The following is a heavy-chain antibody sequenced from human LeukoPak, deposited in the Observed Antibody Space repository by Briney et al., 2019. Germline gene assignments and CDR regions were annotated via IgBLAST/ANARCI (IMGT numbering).Heavy chain of an antibody. CDR3: ALLAGGYYSYYFDY. D-gene: IGHD3-3*01. CDR2: IIPILGIA. Sequence: WASVKVSCKASGGTFSSYAIRWVRQAPGQGLEWMGRIIPILGIANYAQKFQGRVTITADKSTSTAYMELSSLRSEDTAVYYCALLAGGYYSYYFDYWGQGTLVTVSS. J-gene: IGHJ4*02. V-gene: IGHV1-69*04. CDR1: GGTFSSYA.